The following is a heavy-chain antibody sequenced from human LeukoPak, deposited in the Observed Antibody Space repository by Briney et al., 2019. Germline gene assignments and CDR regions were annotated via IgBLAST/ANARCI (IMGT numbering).Heavy chain of an antibody. CDR3: ARGRYGGYSVDY. D-gene: IGHD5-12*01. V-gene: IGHV4-30-4*01. CDR2: IYYSGST. J-gene: IGHJ4*02. Sequence: PSETLSLTRTVSGGSLSSGDYYWGWIRQPPGKGLEWIGYIYYSGSTYYNPSLKSRVTISVDTSKNQFSLKLSSVTAADTAVYYCARGRYGGYSVDYWGQGTLVTVSS. CDR1: GGSLSSGDYY.